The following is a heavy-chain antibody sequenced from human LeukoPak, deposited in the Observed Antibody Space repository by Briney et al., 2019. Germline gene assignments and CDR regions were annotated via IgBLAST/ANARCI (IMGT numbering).Heavy chain of an antibody. Sequence: PSETLSLTCTVSGGSISSYYWSWIRQPPGKGLEWIGYIYYSGSTNYNPSLKSRVTISVDTSKNQLSLKLSSVTAADTAVYYCAGFPLSDDAFDIWGQGTMVTVSS. CDR3: AGFPLSDDAFDI. CDR2: IYYSGST. V-gene: IGHV4-59*01. D-gene: IGHD3-3*02. CDR1: GGSISSYY. J-gene: IGHJ3*02.